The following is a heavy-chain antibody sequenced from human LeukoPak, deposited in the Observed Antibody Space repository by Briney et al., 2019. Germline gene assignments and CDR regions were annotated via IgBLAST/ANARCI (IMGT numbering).Heavy chain of an antibody. Sequence: GGYLRLYCAASGFTFSIYAMNWVRQAPGKGLEYVSAISSNGGNTYYANSVKGRFNSSRDNSKSTLYLQMGGLRVEDTAVYYCSRRQAADKLYSDYWGEGTPVTVSS. V-gene: IGHV3-64*01. CDR3: SRRQAADKLYSDY. J-gene: IGHJ4*01. CDR2: ISSNGGNT. D-gene: IGHD6-13*01. CDR1: GFTFSIYA.